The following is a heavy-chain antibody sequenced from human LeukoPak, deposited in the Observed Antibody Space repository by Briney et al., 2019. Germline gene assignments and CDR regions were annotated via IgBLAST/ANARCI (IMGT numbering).Heavy chain of an antibody. D-gene: IGHD1-26*01. CDR2: IYYSGST. J-gene: IGHJ3*02. CDR3: ARLLELVGGSYPNDAFDI. V-gene: IGHV4-59*01. CDR1: GGSFSGYY. Sequence: SETLSLTCAVYGGSFSGYYWSWIRQPPGKGLEWIGYIYYSGSTNYNPSLKSRVTISVDTSKNQFSLKLSSVTAADTAVYYCARLLELVGGSYPNDAFDIWGQGTMVTVSS.